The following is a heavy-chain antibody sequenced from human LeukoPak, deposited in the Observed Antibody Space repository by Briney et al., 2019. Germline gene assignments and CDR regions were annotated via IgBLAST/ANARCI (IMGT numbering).Heavy chain of an antibody. CDR3: ARVDYDSSGYYFDY. CDR2: INPNSGGT. CDR1: GYTFTGYY. V-gene: IGHV1-2*06. Sequence: ASVKVSCKASGYTFTGYYMHWVRQAPGQGLEWMGRINPNSGGTNYAQKFQGRVTMTRDTSISTAYMELSRLRSDDTAVYYCARVDYDSSGYYFDYWGQGTPVTVSS. D-gene: IGHD3-22*01. J-gene: IGHJ4*02.